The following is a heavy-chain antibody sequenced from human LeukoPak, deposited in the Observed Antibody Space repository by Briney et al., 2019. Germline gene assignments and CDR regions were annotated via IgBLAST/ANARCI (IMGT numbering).Heavy chain of an antibody. D-gene: IGHD6-13*01. CDR3: ARAPEQLVPYNWFDP. V-gene: IGHV3-53*05. Sequence: GGSLRLSCAASGFTVSSNYMSWVRQAPGKGLEWVSVIYSGGSTYYADSVKGRFTISRDNSKNTLYLQMNSLRAEDTAVYYCARAPEQLVPYNWFDPWGQGTLVTVSS. J-gene: IGHJ5*02. CDR2: IYSGGST. CDR1: GFTVSSNY.